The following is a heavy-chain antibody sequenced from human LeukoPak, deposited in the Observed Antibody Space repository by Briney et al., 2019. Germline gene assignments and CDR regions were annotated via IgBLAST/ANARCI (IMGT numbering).Heavy chain of an antibody. CDR2: ISAGGGNT. Sequence: GGSLRLSCAASGFTFSNYVMSWVRQAPGKGLEWGSTISAGGGNTYYADSVKGRFTISRDNSKNTLYVQMNSLRAEDTAIYYCARDPRYCSGGSCYSWGQGTLVTVSS. D-gene: IGHD2-15*01. CDR1: GFTFSNYV. CDR3: ARDPRYCSGGSCYS. V-gene: IGHV3-23*01. J-gene: IGHJ4*02.